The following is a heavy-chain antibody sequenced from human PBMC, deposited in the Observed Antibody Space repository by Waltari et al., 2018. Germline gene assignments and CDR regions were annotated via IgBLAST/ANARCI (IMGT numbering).Heavy chain of an antibody. J-gene: IGHJ2*01. Sequence: QVQLQESGPGLVKPSETLSLTCDVSGYSISSGYYWGWIRQPPGKGLEWIGGIYHSGSTYQKPSRKSRLTISLDTSKNQFSLKLSSVTAADTAVFYCARHPEQLVGYWYFDLWGRGTLVTVSS. V-gene: IGHV4-38-2*01. CDR3: ARHPEQLVGYWYFDL. CDR2: IYHSGST. CDR1: GYSISSGYY. D-gene: IGHD6-6*01.